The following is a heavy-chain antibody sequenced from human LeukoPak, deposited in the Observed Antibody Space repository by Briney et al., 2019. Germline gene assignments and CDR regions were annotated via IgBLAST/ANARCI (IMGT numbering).Heavy chain of an antibody. CDR1: GFTFSSYA. CDR3: AKDPGRVYNWNYRWGYYFDY. V-gene: IGHV3-23*01. CDR2: ISGSGGST. Sequence: PGGSLRLSCAASGFTFSSYAMSWVRQAPGKGLEWVSAISGSGGSTYYADSVKGRFTISRDNSKNTLYLQMNSLRAEDTAVYYCAKDPGRVYNWNYRWGYYFDYWGQGTLVTVSS. D-gene: IGHD1-7*01. J-gene: IGHJ4*02.